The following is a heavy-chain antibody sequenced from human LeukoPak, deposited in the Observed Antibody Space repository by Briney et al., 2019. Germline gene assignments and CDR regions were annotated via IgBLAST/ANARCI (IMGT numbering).Heavy chain of an antibody. V-gene: IGHV1-2*04. CDR2: INPNSGGT. D-gene: IGHD6-19*01. Sequence: ASVKVSCKASGYTFTGYYMHWVRQAPGQGLEWMGWINPNSGGTNYAQKFQGWVTMTRDTSISTAYMELSRLRSDDTAVYYCARFRWSSGEGPFVYWGQGTLVTVSS. CDR1: GYTFTGYY. CDR3: ARFRWSSGEGPFVY. J-gene: IGHJ4*02.